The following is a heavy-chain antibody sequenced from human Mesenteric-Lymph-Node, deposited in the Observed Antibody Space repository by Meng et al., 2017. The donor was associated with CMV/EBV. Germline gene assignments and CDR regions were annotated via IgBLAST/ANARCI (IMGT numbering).Heavy chain of an antibody. CDR2: IYYTGSP. CDR1: GFTFSRSW. D-gene: IGHD1-26*01. J-gene: IGHJ5*01. Sequence: ESLKISCAASGFTFSRSWMSWVRQAPGKGLECIGYIYYTGSPHYSPSPSLKSRVTISIDNSNNQFSLKLSSMTPADTAVYYCARFFGAPGWADSWGQGTLVTVSS. V-gene: IGHV4-59*01. CDR3: ARFFGAPGWADS.